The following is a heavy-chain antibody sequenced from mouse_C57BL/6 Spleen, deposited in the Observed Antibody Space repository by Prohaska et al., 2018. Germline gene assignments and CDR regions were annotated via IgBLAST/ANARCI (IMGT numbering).Heavy chain of an antibody. CDR2: IDPSGSYT. CDR3: GISWHYSRSYVIAY. D-gene: IGHD2-5*01. CDR1: GYTFTSYW. V-gene: IGHV1-50*01. Sequence: QVQLQQPGAELVKPGASVKLSCKASGYTFTSYWMQWVKQRPGQGLEWIGEIDPSGSYTNYNQKFKGKATLTVDTSSSTAYMHLSILTSEDSGVYYCGISWHYSRSYVIAYWGIGTLITVST. J-gene: IGHJ3*01.